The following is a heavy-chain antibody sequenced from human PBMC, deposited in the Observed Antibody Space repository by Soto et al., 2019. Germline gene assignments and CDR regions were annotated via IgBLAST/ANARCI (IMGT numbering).Heavy chain of an antibody. CDR2: IYYSGST. D-gene: IGHD3-22*01. CDR1: GGSISSGGYY. J-gene: IGHJ6*02. CDR3: ARFYDSSGLRFYYYYGMDV. Sequence: QVQLQESGPGLVKPSQTLSLTCTVSGGSISSGGYYWSWIRQHPGKGLEWIGYIYYSGSTYYNPSLKRRVTISVDTSKNQFSLKLSSVTAADTAVYYCARFYDSSGLRFYYYYGMDVWGQGTTVTVSS. V-gene: IGHV4-31*03.